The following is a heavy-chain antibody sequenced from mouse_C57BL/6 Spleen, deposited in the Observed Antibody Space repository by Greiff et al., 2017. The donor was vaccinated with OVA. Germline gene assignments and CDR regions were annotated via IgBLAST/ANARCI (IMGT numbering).Heavy chain of an antibody. CDR3: ARCGSSLYYFDY. D-gene: IGHD1-1*01. J-gene: IGHJ2*01. V-gene: IGHV1-80*01. Sequence: VKLQESGAELVKPGASVKISCKASGYAFSSYWMNWVKQRPGKGLEWIGQIYPGDGDTNYNGKFKGKATLTADKSSSTAYMQLSSLTSEDSAVYFCARCGSSLYYFDYWGQGTTLTVSS. CDR2: IYPGDGDT. CDR1: GYAFSSYW.